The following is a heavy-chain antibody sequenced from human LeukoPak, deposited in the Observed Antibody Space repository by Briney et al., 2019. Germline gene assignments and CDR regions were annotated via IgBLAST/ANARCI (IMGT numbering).Heavy chain of an antibody. CDR2: IYYSGST. Sequence: PSETLSLTCAVYGGSFSGYYWSWIREPPGKGLEWIGSIYYSGSTYYNTSLKSRVTISVDTSKNQFSLKLSSVTAADTAVYYCARGIVVITTEGAFDIWGQGTMLTVSS. V-gene: IGHV4-34*01. CDR3: ARGIVVITTEGAFDI. J-gene: IGHJ3*02. CDR1: GGSFSGYY. D-gene: IGHD3-22*01.